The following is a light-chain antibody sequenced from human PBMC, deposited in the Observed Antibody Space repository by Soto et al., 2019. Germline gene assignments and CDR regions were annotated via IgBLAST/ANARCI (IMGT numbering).Light chain of an antibody. Sequence: MMMTQSPATLSVSPGERVTLSCRTSHSVNSHVAWYQQKPGQAPRLLLYGASTRATGIPVRFSGSGFGTEFTLTISSLQPEDFATYYCQQTNSFPLTFGGGTKVDIK. CDR1: HSVNSH. CDR2: GAS. CDR3: QQTNSFPLT. J-gene: IGKJ4*01. V-gene: IGKV3-15*01.